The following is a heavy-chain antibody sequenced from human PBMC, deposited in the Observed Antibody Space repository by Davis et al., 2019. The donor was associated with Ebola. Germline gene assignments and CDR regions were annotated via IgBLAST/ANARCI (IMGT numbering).Heavy chain of an antibody. CDR1: GVTSKNFT. J-gene: IGHJ4*02. CDR2: ISSSGSII. CDR3: ATRLLSGGGFDN. Sequence: ESLKISCETSGVTSKNFTFTWVRQAPGKGLEWVSSISSSGSIIHYADSVKGRFTISRDNAKKSLSLQMNNLGVGDTAVYFCATRLLSGGGFDNWGRGTRVTVSS. D-gene: IGHD3-9*01. V-gene: IGHV3-21*03.